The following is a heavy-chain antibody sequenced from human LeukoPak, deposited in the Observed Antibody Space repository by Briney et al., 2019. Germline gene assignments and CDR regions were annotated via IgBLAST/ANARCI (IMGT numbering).Heavy chain of an antibody. CDR1: GGSISSSSYY. Sequence: PSETLSLTCTVSGGSISSSSYYWGWIRQPPGKGLEWIGSIYYSGSTYYNPSLKSRVTISVDTSENQFSLKLSSVTAADTAVYYCARDHPTYYDFWSDGYNWFDPWGQGTLVTVSS. CDR3: ARDHPTYYDFWSDGYNWFDP. J-gene: IGHJ5*02. D-gene: IGHD3-3*01. CDR2: IYYSGST. V-gene: IGHV4-39*07.